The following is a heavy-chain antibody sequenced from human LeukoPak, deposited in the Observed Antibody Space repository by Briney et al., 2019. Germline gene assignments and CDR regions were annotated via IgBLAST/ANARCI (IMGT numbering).Heavy chain of an antibody. D-gene: IGHD2-2*01. Sequence: GGSLRLSCAASGFTFSSYWMSWVRQAPGKGLEWVANIKQDGSEKYYVDSVKGRFTISRDNAKNSLDLQMNSLRSEDTAVYYCASPKYCSSTSCYYFDYWGQGTLVTVSS. CDR3: ASPKYCSSTSCYYFDY. CDR1: GFTFSSYW. J-gene: IGHJ4*02. V-gene: IGHV3-7*01. CDR2: IKQDGSEK.